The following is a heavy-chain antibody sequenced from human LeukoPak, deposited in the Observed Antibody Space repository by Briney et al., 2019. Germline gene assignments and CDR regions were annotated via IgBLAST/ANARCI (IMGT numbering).Heavy chain of an antibody. CDR1: GFTFSSYG. D-gene: IGHD4-17*01. V-gene: IGHV3-30*03. J-gene: IGHJ4*02. Sequence: GESLRLSCAASGFTFSSYGMHWVRQAPGKGLEWVAVISYDGSNKYYADSVKGRFTISRDNSKNTLYLQMDSLRAEDTAVYYCATPIYGDYDAFDYWGQGTLVTVSS. CDR2: ISYDGSNK. CDR3: ATPIYGDYDAFDY.